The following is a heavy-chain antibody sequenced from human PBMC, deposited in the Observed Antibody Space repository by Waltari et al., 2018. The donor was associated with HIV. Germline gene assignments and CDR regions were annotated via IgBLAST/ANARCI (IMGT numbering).Heavy chain of an antibody. J-gene: IGHJ4*02. CDR2: ISAYNGNR. V-gene: IGHV1-18*01. Sequence: QVQLAQSGAEVKKPGASVKVSCKAPGYTFTRYGIRWVRQAPGQGLEWMGWISAYNGNRNYAQKFQGRVTMTTDTSTITAYMELRSLRSDDTAVYYCARYPEAFDWLLGPYYFDSWGQGTLVTVSS. CDR3: ARYPEAFDWLLGPYYFDS. D-gene: IGHD3-9*01. CDR1: GYTFTRYG.